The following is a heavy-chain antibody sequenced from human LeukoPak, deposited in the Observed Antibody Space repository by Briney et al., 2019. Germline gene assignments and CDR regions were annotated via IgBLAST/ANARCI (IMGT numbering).Heavy chain of an antibody. V-gene: IGHV3-23*01. J-gene: IGHJ4*02. D-gene: IGHD2-2*01. CDR2: ISGSGGST. CDR3: ARVFFVYGSSRRGYYFDY. Sequence: GSLRLSCAASGFTFSSYAMSWVRQAPGKGLEWVSAISGSGGSTYYADSVKGRFTVSRDNAKKSLYLQMDSLRADDTAVYYCARVFFVYGSSRRGYYFDYWGQGTLVTVSS. CDR1: GFTFSSYA.